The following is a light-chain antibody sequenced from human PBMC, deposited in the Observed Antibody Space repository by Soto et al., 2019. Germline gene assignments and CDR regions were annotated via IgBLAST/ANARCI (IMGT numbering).Light chain of an antibody. J-gene: IGLJ1*01. CDR1: SSNIGSNT. Sequence: SVLPQPPSASGTPGQIVAISCSGSSSNIGSNTVTWYQQLPGTAPKLLIYSTSQRSSGVHGRFSGSKSGASASLSISGLQSEDEADYYCAAWEDRLDVYVLGRWTKVTV. V-gene: IGLV1-44*01. CDR3: AAWEDRLDVYV. CDR2: STS.